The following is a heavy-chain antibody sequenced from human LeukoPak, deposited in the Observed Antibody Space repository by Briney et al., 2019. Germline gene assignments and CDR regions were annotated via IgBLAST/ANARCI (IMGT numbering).Heavy chain of an antibody. CDR2: ISWNSGSI. CDR3: AKSAGGYCSGGSCHFDY. V-gene: IGHV3-9*01. CDR1: GFTFDDYA. J-gene: IGHJ4*02. D-gene: IGHD2-15*01. Sequence: PGGSLRLSCAASGFTFDDYAMHWVRQAPGKGLEWFSGISWNSGSIGYADSVKGRFTISRDNAKNSLYLQMNSLKAEDTALYYCAKSAGGYCSGGSCHFDYWGQGTLVTVSS.